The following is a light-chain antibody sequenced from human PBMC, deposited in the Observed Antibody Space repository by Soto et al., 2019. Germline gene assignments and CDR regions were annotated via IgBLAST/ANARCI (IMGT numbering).Light chain of an antibody. CDR1: QSISTW. CDR3: QQYNRYYT. J-gene: IGKJ2*01. Sequence: DIQMTQSPSTLSASVGDRVTITCRASQSISTWLAWYQQKPGKAPKVLIYDASTLESGVPSRFSGRGSGTEFTLTISSLQPDDFATYYCQQYNRYYTFGQGTKLEIK. CDR2: DAS. V-gene: IGKV1-5*01.